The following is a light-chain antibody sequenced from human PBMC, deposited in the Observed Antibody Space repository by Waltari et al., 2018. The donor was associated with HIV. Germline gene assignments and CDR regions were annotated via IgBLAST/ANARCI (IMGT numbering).Light chain of an antibody. Sequence: QAVLTQPPSVSAAPGQKVSISCSGNSFNIGSNYVSWYQQLPGRAPKLLIYNTKGRPSAIPDRFSGSVSDTSVTLGITGLQTGDEADYYCGTWDNSLRAGVFGGGTKLTVL. CDR2: NTK. CDR1: SFNIGSNY. J-gene: IGLJ2*01. V-gene: IGLV1-51*01. CDR3: GTWDNSLRAGV.